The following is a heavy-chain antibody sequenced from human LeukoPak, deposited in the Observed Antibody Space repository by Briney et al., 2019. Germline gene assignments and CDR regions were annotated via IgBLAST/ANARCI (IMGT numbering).Heavy chain of an antibody. CDR3: TRGPPDGSGNYYPGDF. CDR1: GFTFSSHW. D-gene: IGHD3-10*01. CDR2: VSSDGTNT. J-gene: IGHJ4*02. Sequence: GGSLRLSCAASGFTFSSHWMHWVRQAPGKGLVWVSRVSSDGTNTNYADSVKGRFTISRDNAKNTLYLQMNSLRVEDTAVYYCTRGPPDGSGNYYPGDFWGQGTLVTVSS. V-gene: IGHV3-74*01.